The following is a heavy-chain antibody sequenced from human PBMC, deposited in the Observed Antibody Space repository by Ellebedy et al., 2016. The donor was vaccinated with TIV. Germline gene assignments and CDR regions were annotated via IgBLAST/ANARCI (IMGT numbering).Heavy chain of an antibody. Sequence: MPGGSLRLSCTVSGGSISSYYWSWIRQPAGKGLEWIGRIYTSGSTNYNPSLQSRVTMSVDTSKNQFSLKLSSVTAADTAVYYCAGGYSSVWTDYWGQGTLVTVSS. CDR2: IYTSGST. D-gene: IGHD6-19*01. J-gene: IGHJ4*02. CDR1: GGSISSYY. V-gene: IGHV4-4*07. CDR3: AGGYSSVWTDY.